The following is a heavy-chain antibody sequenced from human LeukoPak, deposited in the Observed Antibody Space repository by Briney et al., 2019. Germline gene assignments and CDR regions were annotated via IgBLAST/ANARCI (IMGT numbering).Heavy chain of an antibody. D-gene: IGHD6-19*01. CDR2: IWYDGSNK. CDR3: AKEPASSGWFDP. CDR1: GFTFSSYG. Sequence: GGSLRLSCAASGFTFSSYGMHWVRQAPGKGLEWVALIWYDGSNKYYADSVKGRFTISRDNSKNTLSLQMNSLRAEDTAVYYCAKEPASSGWFDPWGQGTLVAVSS. V-gene: IGHV3-33*06. J-gene: IGHJ5*02.